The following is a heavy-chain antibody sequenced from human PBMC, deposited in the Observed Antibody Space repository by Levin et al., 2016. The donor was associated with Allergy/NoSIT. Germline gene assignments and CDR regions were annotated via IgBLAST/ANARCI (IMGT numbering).Heavy chain of an antibody. CDR3: GRSFNNFYYSFAMDV. Sequence: GSLRLSCTVSGAFVSSGSHYWNWIRQPPGKGLEWIGYIYHKGNIKYNPSLRSRVTIPEDTSKNQFSLKLSSVTAADSATYYCGRSFNNFYYSFAMDVWGQGTTVTVSS. D-gene: IGHD2-21*01. J-gene: IGHJ6*02. CDR1: GAFVSSGSHY. CDR2: IYHKGNI. V-gene: IGHV4-61*01.